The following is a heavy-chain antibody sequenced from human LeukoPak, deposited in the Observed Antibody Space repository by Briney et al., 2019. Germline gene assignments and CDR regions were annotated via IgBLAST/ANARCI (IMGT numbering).Heavy chain of an antibody. CDR2: INPNSGGT. J-gene: IGHJ4*02. D-gene: IGHD3-10*01. CDR3: AREWFGELSPIDY. V-gene: IGHV1-2*02. Sequence: EASVKVSCKASGYTFTGYYMHWVRQAPGQGLEWMGWINPNSGGTNYAQKFQGRVTMTRDTSISTAYMELSRLRSDDTAVYYCAREWFGELSPIDYWGQGTLVTVSS. CDR1: GYTFTGYY.